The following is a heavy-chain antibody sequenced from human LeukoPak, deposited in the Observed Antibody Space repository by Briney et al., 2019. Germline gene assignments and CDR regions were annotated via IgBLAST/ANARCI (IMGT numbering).Heavy chain of an antibody. CDR3: VRDRDSTGYYDY. D-gene: IGHD3-22*01. Sequence: GGSLRLSCAASGFALSSYAMSWVRQAPGKGLEWVSATSSSDAGTYYAASVRGRFTVSRDNSKNTLYLQTNSLRAEDTALYYCVRDRDSTGYYDYWGQGTLVTVSS. CDR1: GFALSSYA. CDR2: TSSSDAGT. J-gene: IGHJ4*02. V-gene: IGHV3-23*01.